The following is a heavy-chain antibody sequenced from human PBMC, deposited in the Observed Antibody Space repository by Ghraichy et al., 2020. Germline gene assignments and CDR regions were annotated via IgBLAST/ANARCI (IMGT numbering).Heavy chain of an antibody. CDR2: VNHGGST. V-gene: IGHV4-34*01. D-gene: IGHD6-6*01. Sequence: SETLSLTCAVYAGSFSGYYWSWIRQPPGKGLEWIGEVNHGGSTNYSPSLKSRVIISVDTSKNQFSLKLSSLTAADTAVYYCAGRRAAPNYWFFDLWGRGTRVTVSS. CDR1: AGSFSGYY. CDR3: AGRRAAPNYWFFDL. J-gene: IGHJ2*01.